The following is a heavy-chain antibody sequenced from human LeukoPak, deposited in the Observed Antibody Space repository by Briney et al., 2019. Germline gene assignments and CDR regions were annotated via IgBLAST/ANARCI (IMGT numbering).Heavy chain of an antibody. V-gene: IGHV4-61*02. Sequence: SETLSLTCTVSGGSISSGSYYWSWIRQPAGKGLEWIGCIYTSGSTNYNPSLKSRVTISVDTSKNQFSLKLSSVTAADTAVYYCAREQPDSSGSKVYYYYYMDVWGKGTTVTVSS. CDR1: GGSISSGSYY. D-gene: IGHD3-22*01. CDR3: AREQPDSSGSKVYYYYYMDV. CDR2: IYTSGST. J-gene: IGHJ6*03.